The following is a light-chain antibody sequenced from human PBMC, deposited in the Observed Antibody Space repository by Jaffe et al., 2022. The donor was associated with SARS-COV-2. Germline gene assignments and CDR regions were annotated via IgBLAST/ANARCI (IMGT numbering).Light chain of an antibody. J-gene: IGLJ1*01. V-gene: IGLV1-47*01. CDR2: RNV. Sequence: QSVLTQPPSASGTPGQTVSISCSGSSSNIGSDYVSWYQQVPGSTPRLLIYRNVHRPSGVPDRFSGSKSGASASLAISGLRSEDEADYYCAAWDSGLLAYVFGTATKVTVL. CDR1: SSNIGSDY. CDR3: AAWDSGLLAYV.